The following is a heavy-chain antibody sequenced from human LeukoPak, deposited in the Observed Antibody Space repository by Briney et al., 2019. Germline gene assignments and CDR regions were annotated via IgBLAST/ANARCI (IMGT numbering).Heavy chain of an antibody. CDR1: GGTFSSYA. V-gene: IGHV1-69*05. D-gene: IGHD6-6*01. CDR3: ARSKESSSVFDY. Sequence: SVKVSCKASGGTFSSYAISWVRQAPGQGLEWMGGIIPIFGTANYAQKFQGRVTITTDESTSTAYMELSSLRSEDTAVYYCARSKESSSVFDYWGQGTLVTVSS. CDR2: IIPIFGTA. J-gene: IGHJ4*02.